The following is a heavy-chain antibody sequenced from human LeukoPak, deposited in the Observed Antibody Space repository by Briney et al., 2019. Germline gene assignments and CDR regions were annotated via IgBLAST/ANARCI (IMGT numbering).Heavy chain of an antibody. CDR3: TTIRPDY. V-gene: IGHV3-74*01. D-gene: IGHD5-12*01. CDR1: GFTFSSYW. Sequence: PGGSLRLSCEASGFTFSSYWMHWVRQGPGKGRVWVARIKSDVSSTDFADSVKGRFTISRDNAKNKLYLQMDSLRAEDTGVYYCTTIRPDYWGQGTLVTVSS. J-gene: IGHJ4*02. CDR2: IKSDVSST.